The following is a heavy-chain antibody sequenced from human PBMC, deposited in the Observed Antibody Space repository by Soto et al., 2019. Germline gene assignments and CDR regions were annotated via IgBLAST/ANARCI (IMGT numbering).Heavy chain of an antibody. CDR2: IYWNDDK. CDR1: GFSLSTSGVG. V-gene: IGHV2-5*01. CDR3: AHVNYYDSRGYGGRES. J-gene: IGHJ4*02. D-gene: IGHD3-22*01. Sequence: GPPLGNPTQTLTLTCTFSGFSLSTSGVGVGWIRQPPGKALEWLALIYWNDDKRYSPSLKSRLTITKDTSKNQVVLTMTTMDPVDTATYSCAHVNYYDSRGYGGRESWGKATLGT.